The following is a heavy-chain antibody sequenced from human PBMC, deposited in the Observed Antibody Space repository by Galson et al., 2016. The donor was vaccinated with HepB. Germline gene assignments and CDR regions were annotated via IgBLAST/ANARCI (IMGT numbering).Heavy chain of an antibody. V-gene: IGHV1-18*04. Sequence: CKASGYRFFTYGISWVRQAPGQGLEWLGWISANSGNTIYAQKFQDRVTMTRDTSASTVYMDLRSLRSDDTAVYYCARDVQFRFDYWGQGTLVTVSS. D-gene: IGHD4-11*01. CDR2: ISANSGNT. CDR1: GYRFFTYG. J-gene: IGHJ4*02. CDR3: ARDVQFRFDY.